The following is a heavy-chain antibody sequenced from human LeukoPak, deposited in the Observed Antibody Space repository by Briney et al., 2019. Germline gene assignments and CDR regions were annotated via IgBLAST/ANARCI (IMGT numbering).Heavy chain of an antibody. CDR2: IYYSGST. J-gene: IGHJ4*02. D-gene: IGHD3-3*01. CDR1: GGSISGTPYY. V-gene: IGHV4-39*07. CDR3: ARASTIFGHFAY. Sequence: SETLSLTCAISGGSISGTPYYWGWIRQPPGKALEWIGSIYYSGSTYYNPSLKSRLTISVDTSKNQFSLKLSSVTAADTAVYYCARASTIFGHFAYWGRGTLVTVSS.